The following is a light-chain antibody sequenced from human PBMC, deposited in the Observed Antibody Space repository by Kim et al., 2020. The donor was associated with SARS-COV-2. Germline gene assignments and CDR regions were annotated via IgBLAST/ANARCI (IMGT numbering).Light chain of an antibody. Sequence: GQVATCSCSGSTSNLGTYQVCWYQRLPGTARKLLIYKNNQRPSGVPDRFSGSKSGTSASLAISGLRSEDEADYSCTAWYDSLSVWVFGGGTQLTVL. CDR1: TSNLGTYQ. J-gene: IGLJ3*02. CDR3: TAWYDSLSVWV. CDR2: KNN. V-gene: IGLV1-47*01.